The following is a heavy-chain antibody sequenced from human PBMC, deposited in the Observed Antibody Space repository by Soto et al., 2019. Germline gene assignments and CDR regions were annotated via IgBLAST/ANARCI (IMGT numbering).Heavy chain of an antibody. CDR2: ISNTAYSS. D-gene: IGHD3-3*02. V-gene: IGHV3-23*01. Sequence: GGSLRLSCAASGFTFSTYTMIWVRQAPGKGLEWVSSISNTAYSSDYADSVKGRFTVSRDNSKNTLYLQMNSLRVEDTAVYFCAKADVSSTYNYYFMDVWGKGTTVTVSS. CDR3: AKADVSSTYNYYFMDV. CDR1: GFTFSTYT. J-gene: IGHJ6*03.